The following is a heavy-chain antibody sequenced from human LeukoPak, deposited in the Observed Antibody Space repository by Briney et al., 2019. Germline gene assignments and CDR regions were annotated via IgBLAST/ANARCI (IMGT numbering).Heavy chain of an antibody. CDR3: VTRMSSSSLLDY. CDR1: GFTFSSYW. V-gene: IGHV3-74*01. D-gene: IGHD6-6*01. CDR2: INSDGSST. Sequence: GGSLRLSCAASGFTFSSYWMHWVRQAPGKELVWVSRINSDGSSTSYADSVKGRFTISRDNAKNTLYLQMNSLRAEDTAVYYWVTRMSSSSLLDYWGQGTLVTVSS. J-gene: IGHJ4*02.